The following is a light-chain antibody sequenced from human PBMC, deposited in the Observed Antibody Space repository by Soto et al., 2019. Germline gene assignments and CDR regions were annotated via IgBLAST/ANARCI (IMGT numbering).Light chain of an antibody. Sequence: DIQMTQSPSSLSASVGDRVTITCRASQSISSYLNWYQHKPGKAPKLLIYAASSLQSGVPSRFSGSGSGTDFTLTISSLQPEDFAIYYCQQTYTTPEITFGQGTRLEI. CDR1: QSISSY. V-gene: IGKV1-39*01. CDR2: AAS. CDR3: QQTYTTPEIT. J-gene: IGKJ5*01.